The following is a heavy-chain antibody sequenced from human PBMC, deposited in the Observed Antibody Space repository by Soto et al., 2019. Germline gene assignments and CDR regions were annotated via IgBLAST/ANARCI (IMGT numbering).Heavy chain of an antibody. Sequence: PGGSLRLSCAASGFTFSNYKMNWVRQAPGKGLEWISAISSGDSYIYYADSVKGRFTISRDDAKNSLYLQMSSLSVEDTAVYYCVRDSSQRDVWGQGTRVTVSS. V-gene: IGHV3-21*01. J-gene: IGHJ6*02. CDR2: ISSGDSYI. CDR3: VRDSSQRDV. CDR1: GFTFSNYK.